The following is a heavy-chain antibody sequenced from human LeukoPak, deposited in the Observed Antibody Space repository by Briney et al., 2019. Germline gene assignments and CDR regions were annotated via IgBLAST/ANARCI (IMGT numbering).Heavy chain of an antibody. CDR1: GFTFSSYS. J-gene: IGHJ4*02. Sequence: GGSLRLSCAASGFTFSSYSVNWVRQAPGKGLEWVSSISSSSSYIYYADSAEGRFTISRDNAKNSLYLQMNSLRAEDTAVYYCARDHFSGSSLFDYWGQGTLVTVSS. V-gene: IGHV3-21*01. CDR2: ISSSSSYI. CDR3: ARDHFSGSSLFDY. D-gene: IGHD6-13*01.